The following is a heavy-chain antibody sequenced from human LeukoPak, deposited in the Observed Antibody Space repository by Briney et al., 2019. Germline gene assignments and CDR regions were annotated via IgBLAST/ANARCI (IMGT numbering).Heavy chain of an antibody. CDR3: AREGVNYYDSSGYYAVY. Sequence: SETLSLTCTVSGGSISSGGYDWSWIRQHPGKGLEWIGYIYYSGSTYYNPSLKSRVTISVDTSKNQFSLKLSSVTAADTAVYYCAREGVNYYDSSGYYAVYWGQGTLVTVSS. CDR2: IYYSGST. J-gene: IGHJ4*02. D-gene: IGHD3-22*01. V-gene: IGHV4-31*03. CDR1: GGSISSGGYD.